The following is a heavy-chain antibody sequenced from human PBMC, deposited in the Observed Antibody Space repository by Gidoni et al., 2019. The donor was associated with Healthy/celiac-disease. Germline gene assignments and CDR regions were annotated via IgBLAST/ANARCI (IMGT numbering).Heavy chain of an antibody. CDR3: ARGFRTTIAAAGPPPPFDY. J-gene: IGHJ4*02. V-gene: IGHV4-34*01. Sequence: QVQLQQWGAGLLKPSETLSLTCAVYGGSFSGSYWSWIRQPPGKGLEWIGEINHSGSTNYNPSLKSRVTISVDTSKNQFSLKLSSVTAADTAVYYCARGFRTTIAAAGPPPPFDYWGQGTLVTVSS. CDR1: GGSFSGSY. D-gene: IGHD6-13*01. CDR2: INHSGST.